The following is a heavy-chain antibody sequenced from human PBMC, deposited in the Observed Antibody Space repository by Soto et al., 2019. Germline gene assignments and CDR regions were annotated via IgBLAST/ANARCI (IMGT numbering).Heavy chain of an antibody. CDR2: IWYDGSNK. CDR3: ARSDSSIPVAFDI. Sequence: SWKASGYTFTNNDVTWVRQAPGKGLEWVAVIWYDGSNKYYADSVKGRFTISRDNSKNTLYLQMNSLRAEDTAVYYCARSDSSIPVAFDIWGQGTMVTVSS. D-gene: IGHD3-3*01. J-gene: IGHJ3*02. V-gene: IGHV3-33*01. CDR1: GYTFTNND.